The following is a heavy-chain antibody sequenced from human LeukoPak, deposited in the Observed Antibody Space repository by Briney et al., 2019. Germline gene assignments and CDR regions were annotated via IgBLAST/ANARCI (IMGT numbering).Heavy chain of an antibody. Sequence: GGSLRLSCAASGFTFSSYSMNWVRQAPGKGLEWVSSISSSSSYIYYADSVKGRFTISRDNAKNSLYLQMNSLRAEDTAVYYCARASKAYYYDSSGYYSGHYYYYYMDVWGKGTTVTISS. J-gene: IGHJ6*03. CDR3: ARASKAYYYDSSGYYSGHYYYYYMDV. CDR1: GFTFSSYS. V-gene: IGHV3-21*01. D-gene: IGHD3-22*01. CDR2: ISSSSSYI.